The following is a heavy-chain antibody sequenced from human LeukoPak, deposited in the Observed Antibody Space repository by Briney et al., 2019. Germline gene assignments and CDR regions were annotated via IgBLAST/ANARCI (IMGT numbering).Heavy chain of an antibody. CDR1: GFIFNNYG. Sequence: PGRSLRLSCAASGFIFNNYGMFWVRQAPGKGLEGVGVISYDGRNEYYADSVKGRFTISRDNSKNTLYLQMNSLRVEDTAVYYCAKRGDRSGYPAYFDYWGQGTLVTVSS. J-gene: IGHJ4*02. D-gene: IGHD3-22*01. V-gene: IGHV3-30*18. CDR2: ISYDGRNE. CDR3: AKRGDRSGYPAYFDY.